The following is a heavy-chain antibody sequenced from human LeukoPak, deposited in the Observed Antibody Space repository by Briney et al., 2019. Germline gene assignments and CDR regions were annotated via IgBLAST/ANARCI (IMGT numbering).Heavy chain of an antibody. CDR2: INPNSGGT. V-gene: IGHV1-2*02. D-gene: IGHD6-19*01. CDR3: ARVGRDVWQWPYFDY. Sequence: ASVKVSCKASGYTFTGYYMHWVRQAPGQGLEWMGWINPNSGGTNYAQKFQGRVTMTRDTSISTAYMELSRLRSDDTAVYYCARVGRDVWQWPYFDYWGQGTLVTVSS. J-gene: IGHJ4*02. CDR1: GYTFTGYY.